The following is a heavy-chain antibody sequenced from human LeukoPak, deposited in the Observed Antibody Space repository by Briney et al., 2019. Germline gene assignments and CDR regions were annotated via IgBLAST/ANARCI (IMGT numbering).Heavy chain of an antibody. CDR3: ARELSGWELLQPEYYFDY. CDR2: ISAYNGNT. Sequence: ASVKVSCKASGYTFTSYGISWVRQAPGQGLEWMGWISAYNGNTNYARKLRGRVTMTTDTSTSTAYMELRSLRSDDTAVYYCARELSGWELLQPEYYFDYWGQGTLVTVSS. CDR1: GYTFTSYG. D-gene: IGHD1-26*01. J-gene: IGHJ4*02. V-gene: IGHV1-18*01.